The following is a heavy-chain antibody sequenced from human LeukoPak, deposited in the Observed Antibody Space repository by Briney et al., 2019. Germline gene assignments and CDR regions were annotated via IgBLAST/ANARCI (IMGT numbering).Heavy chain of an antibody. Sequence: GGSLRLSCAASGFTFSSYAMSWVRQAPGKGLEWVSAISGSGGSTYYADSVKGRFTISRDNSKNTLYLQMNSLRAEDTAVYYCAKGDAWLWLRFEFDYWGQGTLVTVSS. CDR1: GFTFSSYA. CDR2: ISGSGGST. J-gene: IGHJ4*02. D-gene: IGHD5-12*01. CDR3: AKGDAWLWLRFEFDY. V-gene: IGHV3-23*01.